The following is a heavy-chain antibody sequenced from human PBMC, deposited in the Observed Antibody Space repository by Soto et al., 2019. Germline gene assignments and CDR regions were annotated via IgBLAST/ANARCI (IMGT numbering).Heavy chain of an antibody. CDR3: ARQIYDSDTGPNFQYYFDS. D-gene: IGHD3-22*01. J-gene: IGHJ4*02. CDR1: GYSCSGYW. CDR2: IDPSDSQT. V-gene: IGHV5-10-1*01. Sequence: ESLKISFQGSGYSCSGYWITWVRQNPGKGLEWMGRIDPSDSQTYYSPSFRGHVTISATKSITTVFLQWSSLRASDTAMYYCARQIYDSDTGPNFQYYFDSWGQGTPVTVSS.